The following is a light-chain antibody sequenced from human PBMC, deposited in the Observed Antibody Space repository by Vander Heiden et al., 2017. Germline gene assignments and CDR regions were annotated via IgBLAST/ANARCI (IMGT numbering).Light chain of an antibody. CDR1: SSDVGDYNY. V-gene: IGLV2-11*01. CDR3: CSYAGTYTVWV. CDR2: DVS. J-gene: IGLJ3*02. Sequence: QSALTQPRPVSGPPGQPVTISCTGTSSDVGDYNYVSWYQQHPGKAPKLMIYDVSKRPSGVPDRFSGSKSGNTASLTISGLQAEDEADYYCCSYAGTYTVWVFGGGTKLTVL.